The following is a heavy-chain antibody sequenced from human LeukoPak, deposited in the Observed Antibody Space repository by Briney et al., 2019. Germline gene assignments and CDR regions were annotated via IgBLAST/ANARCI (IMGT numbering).Heavy chain of an antibody. CDR3: ARDGGWDCSGTSCYALIFDY. V-gene: IGHV3-11*04. CDR1: GFTVSSNY. J-gene: IGHJ4*02. CDR2: ISSSGNII. Sequence: GGSLRLSCAASGFTVSSNYMSWVRQAPGKGLEWVSYISSSGNIIYYADSVKGRFTISRDNAKNSLYLEMNSLRAEDTAVYYCARDGGWDCSGTSCYALIFDYWGQGTLVTVSS. D-gene: IGHD2-2*01.